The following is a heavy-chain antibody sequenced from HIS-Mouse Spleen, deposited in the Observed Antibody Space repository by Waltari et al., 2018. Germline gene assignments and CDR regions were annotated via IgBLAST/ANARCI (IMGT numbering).Heavy chain of an antibody. D-gene: IGHD6-13*01. Sequence: QLQLQESGPGLVKPSETLSLTCTFSGGSIRSSSYYWGWIRQHPGKGLEWIGSIYYSGSTYYNPSLKSRVTISVDTSKNQFSLKLSSVTAADTAVYYCAREIPYSSSWYDWYFDLWGRGTLVTVSS. V-gene: IGHV4-39*07. CDR2: IYYSGST. J-gene: IGHJ2*01. CDR3: AREIPYSSSWYDWYFDL. CDR1: GGSIRSSSYY.